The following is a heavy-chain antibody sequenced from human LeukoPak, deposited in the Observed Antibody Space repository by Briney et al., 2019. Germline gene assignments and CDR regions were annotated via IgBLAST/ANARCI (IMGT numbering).Heavy chain of an antibody. V-gene: IGHV3-7*03. Sequence: GESLRLSCAASRFAFNNYWMAWVRQAPGKGPEWVANIKQDESEKYYMDSVNGRFTISRDNAKNSLYLQMNSLRAEDTAVYYCARDNVSGSSNYYYYGMDVWGQGTTVTVSS. D-gene: IGHD2-2*01. CDR2: IKQDESEK. J-gene: IGHJ6*02. CDR3: ARDNVSGSSNYYYYGMDV. CDR1: RFAFNNYW.